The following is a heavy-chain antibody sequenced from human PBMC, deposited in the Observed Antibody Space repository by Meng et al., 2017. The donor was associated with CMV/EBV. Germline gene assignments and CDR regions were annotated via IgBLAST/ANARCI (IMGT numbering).Heavy chain of an antibody. D-gene: IGHD2-2*01. J-gene: IGHJ5*02. CDR3: ARVRHGGGYQRQTNWFDP. Sequence: ASVKVSCKASGYTFTRYGISWVRQAPGQGLEWMGWISAYNGNTNYAQKLQGRVTMTTDTSTSTAYMELRSLRSDDTAVYYCARVRHGGGYQRQTNWFDPWGQGTLVTVSS. CDR2: ISAYNGNT. CDR1: GYTFTRYG. V-gene: IGHV1-18*01.